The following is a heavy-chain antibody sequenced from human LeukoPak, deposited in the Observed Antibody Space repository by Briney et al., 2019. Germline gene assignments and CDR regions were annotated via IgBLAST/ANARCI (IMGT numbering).Heavy chain of an antibody. D-gene: IGHD3-22*01. CDR2: IYYSGST. J-gene: IGHJ6*02. Sequence: PSETLSLTCTVSGGSISSSSYYWGWIRQPPGKGLEWIGSIYYSGSTYYNPSLKSRVTISVDTSKNQFSLKLSSVTAADTAVYYCARRVEYYYDSSGYSKPHLGMDVWGQGTTVTVSS. V-gene: IGHV4-39*07. CDR3: ARRVEYYYDSSGYSKPHLGMDV. CDR1: GGSISSSSYY.